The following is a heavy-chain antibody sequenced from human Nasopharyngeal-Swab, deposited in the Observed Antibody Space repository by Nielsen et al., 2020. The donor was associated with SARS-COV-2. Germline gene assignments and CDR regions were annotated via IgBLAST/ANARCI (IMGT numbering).Heavy chain of an antibody. V-gene: IGHV3-33*01. CDR2: IWYDGSTK. D-gene: IGHD3/OR15-3a*01. Sequence: WIRQPPGKGLEWVAVIWYDGSTKYYTDSVKGRFTISRDNSKNTLYLQMNSLRAEDTAVYYCARDVNDYWTGYLYWGQGVLVTVSS. CDR3: ARDVNDYWTGYLY. J-gene: IGHJ4*02.